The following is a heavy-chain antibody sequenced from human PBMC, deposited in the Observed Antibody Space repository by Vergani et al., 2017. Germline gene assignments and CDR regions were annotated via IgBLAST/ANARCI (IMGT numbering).Heavy chain of an antibody. CDR3: ARDPSIPHYYYMDV. Sequence: QVQLVESGGGVVQPGRSLRLSCAASGFTFSSYDMHWVRQAPGKGLEWVAVIWYDGSNDYYADSVKGRFTISRDNSKNTLYLQMNSLRAEDTAVYDCARDPSIPHYYYMDVWGKGTTVTVSS. CDR1: GFTFSSYD. CDR2: IWYDGSND. J-gene: IGHJ6*03. D-gene: IGHD2-21*01. V-gene: IGHV3-33*01.